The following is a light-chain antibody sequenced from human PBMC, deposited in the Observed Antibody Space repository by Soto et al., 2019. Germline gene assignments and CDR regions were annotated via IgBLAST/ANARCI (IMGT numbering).Light chain of an antibody. CDR3: SSYTTSSTPWV. V-gene: IGLV2-14*01. CDR1: SSDVGGYNY. J-gene: IGLJ3*02. Sequence: QSALTQPASVSGSPGQSITISCTGTSSDVGGYNYVPWYQQHPGKAPKLMIYEVSNRPSGVSTRFSGSKSGNTASLTISGLQAEDEADYYCSSYTTSSTPWVFGGGTKLPVL. CDR2: EVS.